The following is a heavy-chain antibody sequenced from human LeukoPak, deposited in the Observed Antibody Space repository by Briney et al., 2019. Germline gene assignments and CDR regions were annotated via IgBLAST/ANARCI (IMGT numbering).Heavy chain of an antibody. V-gene: IGHV3-66*02. Sequence: GGSLRLSCAASGFTVSSNYMSWVRQAPGKGLEWVSVIYSGGRTYYADSVRGRFTISRDNSKNTLYLQTNSLRAEDTAVYHCSRADGFGSSWYPWYWGQGTLVTVSS. CDR3: SRADGFGSSWYPWY. J-gene: IGHJ4*02. CDR2: IYSGGRT. CDR1: GFTVSSNY. D-gene: IGHD6-13*01.